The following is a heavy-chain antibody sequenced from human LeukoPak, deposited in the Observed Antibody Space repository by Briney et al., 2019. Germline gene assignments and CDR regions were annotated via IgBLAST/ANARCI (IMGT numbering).Heavy chain of an antibody. J-gene: IGHJ4*02. D-gene: IGHD2/OR15-2a*01. CDR2: MNPSGGST. V-gene: IGHV1-46*01. CDR3: VRAGVITAADY. CDR1: GYTFTSYY. Sequence: ASVKVSCKASGYTFTSYYIHWVRQAPGQGLEWMAIMNPSGGSTSSAQKFQGRVTMTRDTSTSTVYMELSGLRSEDTAVYYCVRAGVITAADYWGQGTLVTVSS.